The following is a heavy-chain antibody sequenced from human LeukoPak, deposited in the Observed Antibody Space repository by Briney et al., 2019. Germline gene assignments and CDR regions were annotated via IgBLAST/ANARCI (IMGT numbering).Heavy chain of an antibody. J-gene: IGHJ5*02. V-gene: IGHV3-7*01. CDR3: ASSSSWYGVGWFDP. D-gene: IGHD6-13*01. Sequence: GGSLRLSCAASGFTFSSYWMSWVRQAPGKGLEWVANIKQDGSEEYYVDSVKGRFTISRDNAKNSLYLQMNSLRAEDTAVYYCASSSSWYGVGWFDPWGQGTLVTVSS. CDR1: GFTFSSYW. CDR2: IKQDGSEE.